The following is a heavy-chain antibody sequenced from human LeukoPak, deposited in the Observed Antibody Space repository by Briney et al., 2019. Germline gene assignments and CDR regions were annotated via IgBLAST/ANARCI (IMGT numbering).Heavy chain of an antibody. D-gene: IGHD5-18*01. CDR2: ITSSSTHI. CDR1: GFTFSSYS. V-gene: IGHV3-21*01. J-gene: IGHJ4*02. CDR3: ARVVWGWDTAMPTPFDY. Sequence: GGSLRLSCAASGFTFSSYSMNWVRQAPGKGLEWVSSITSSSTHIYYADSVKGRFTISRDNAKNSLYLQMNSLRAEDTAVYYCARVVWGWDTAMPTPFDYWGQGTLVTVSS.